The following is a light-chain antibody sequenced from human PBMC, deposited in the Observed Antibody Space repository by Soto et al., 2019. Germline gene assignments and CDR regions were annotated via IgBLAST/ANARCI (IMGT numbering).Light chain of an antibody. Sequence: EMVLTQSPGTLSLSPGERATLSCRASQSVTSNYLAWYQQKPGQAPRLLVYAASSRATGIPDRFSRSGSGTDFTLTISRLEPEDFAMYYCQQYGNSAPNTFGQGTRLEIE. J-gene: IGKJ5*01. CDR1: QSVTSNY. CDR2: AAS. V-gene: IGKV3-20*01. CDR3: QQYGNSAPNT.